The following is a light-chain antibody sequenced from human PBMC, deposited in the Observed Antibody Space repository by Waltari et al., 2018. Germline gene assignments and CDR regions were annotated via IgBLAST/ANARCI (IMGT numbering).Light chain of an antibody. CDR1: QSVFYSSNNKNY. CDR2: WAS. Sequence: DIVMTQSPDSLAVSLGERATINCKSSQSVFYSSNNKNYLAWYQQKQGQPPKLLIYWASTRESGVPDRFSGSGSGTDFTLSISSLQAEDVAVYYCQQYHSIPRTFGQGTKLEIK. J-gene: IGKJ2*01. CDR3: QQYHSIPRT. V-gene: IGKV4-1*01.